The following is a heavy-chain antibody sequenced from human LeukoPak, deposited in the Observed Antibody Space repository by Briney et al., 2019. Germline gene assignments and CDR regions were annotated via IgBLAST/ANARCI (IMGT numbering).Heavy chain of an antibody. CDR1: GFTFSSYS. V-gene: IGHV3-48*04. J-gene: IGHJ4*02. CDR3: AKPLRFLEWSSNYFDY. D-gene: IGHD3-3*01. Sequence: GGSLRLSCAASGFTFSSYSMNWVRQAPGKGLEWVSYISSSSSTIYYADSVKGRFTISRDNAKNSLYLQMNSLRAEDTAVYYCAKPLRFLEWSSNYFDYWGQGTLVTVSS. CDR2: ISSSSSTI.